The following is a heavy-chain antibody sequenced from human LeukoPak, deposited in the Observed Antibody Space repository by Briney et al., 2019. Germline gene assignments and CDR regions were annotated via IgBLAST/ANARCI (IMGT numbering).Heavy chain of an antibody. J-gene: IGHJ3*02. CDR2: IYTNAST. CDR1: GGSISSGTYY. V-gene: IGHV4-61*02. D-gene: IGHD3-22*01. CDR3: AREPIYYDSSGYAFDI. Sequence: SQTLSLTCTVSGGSISSGTYYWSWIRQPAGKGLEWIGRIYTNASTNYNPSLKSRVTISVDTSKNQFSLKLSSVTAADTAVYYCAREPIYYDSSGYAFDIWGQGTMVTVSS.